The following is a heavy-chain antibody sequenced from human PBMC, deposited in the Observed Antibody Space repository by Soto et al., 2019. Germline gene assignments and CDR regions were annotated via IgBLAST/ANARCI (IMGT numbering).Heavy chain of an antibody. D-gene: IGHD2-2*01. CDR2: ISAYNGNT. J-gene: IGHJ5*02. CDR3: ARGYCSSTSCYQGDWFDP. CDR1: GYTFTSYG. V-gene: IGHV1-18*01. Sequence: GASVKVSCKASGYTFTSYGISWVRQAPGQGLEWMGWISAYNGNTNYAQKLQGRVTMTTDTSTSTAYMELRSLRSDDTAVYYCARGYCSSTSCYQGDWFDPWGRGTLVTVSS.